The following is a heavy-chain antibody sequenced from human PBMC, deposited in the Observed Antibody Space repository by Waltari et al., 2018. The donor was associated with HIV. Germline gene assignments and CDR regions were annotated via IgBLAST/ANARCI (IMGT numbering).Heavy chain of an antibody. CDR1: GFTFSSYG. J-gene: IGHJ4*02. Sequence: VESGGGVVQPETSLRLSCVASGFTFSSYGIHWVRQAPGKGLEWVAVVWSDGSNQYYADSVKGRFTISRDNSKNTLYLQMNSLRAEDTAVYYCARDVGNDVIAAGLKGGFDYWGQGTLVTVSS. D-gene: IGHD6-13*01. CDR2: VWSDGSNQ. CDR3: ARDVGNDVIAAGLKGGFDY. V-gene: IGHV3-33*01.